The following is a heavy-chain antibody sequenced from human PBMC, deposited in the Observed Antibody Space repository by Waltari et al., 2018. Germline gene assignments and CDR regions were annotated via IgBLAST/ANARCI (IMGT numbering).Heavy chain of an antibody. Sequence: QVQLQQWGAGLLKPSETLSLTCAVYVGSFSGYYWRWIRQPPGKGLEWIGEINHSGSTNYNPSLKSRVTISVDTSKNQFSLKLSSVTAADTAVYYCARGRKPGIAAAGWFDPWGQGTLVTVSS. CDR1: VGSFSGYY. V-gene: IGHV4-34*01. CDR3: ARGRKPGIAAAGWFDP. D-gene: IGHD6-13*01. J-gene: IGHJ5*02. CDR2: INHSGST.